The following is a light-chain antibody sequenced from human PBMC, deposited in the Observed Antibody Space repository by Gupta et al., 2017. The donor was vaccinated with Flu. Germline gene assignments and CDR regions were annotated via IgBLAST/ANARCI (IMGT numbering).Light chain of an antibody. Sequence: EVVLTQSPATLSLSPGERATLSCGASQSVTYNLAWYQQKPGQAPRLLIHTASSRDTGIPARFSGSGFGKDLTLTISSREQEDFAVYYCQERSSWPRGTFGHGTRVDIK. V-gene: IGKV3-11*01. CDR2: TAS. CDR1: QSVTYN. CDR3: QERSSWPRGT. J-gene: IGKJ3*01.